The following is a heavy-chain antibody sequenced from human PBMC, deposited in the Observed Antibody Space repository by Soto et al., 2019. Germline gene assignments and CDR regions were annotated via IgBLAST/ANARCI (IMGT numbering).Heavy chain of an antibody. CDR1: GFTFSNAW. J-gene: IGHJ4*02. Sequence: GGSLRLSCAASGFTFSNAWMSWVRQAPGKGLEWVGRIKSKTDGGTTDYAAPVKGRFTISRDDSKNTLYLQMNSLKTEDTAVYYCTAYYYGSGSYYKIDYWGQGTLVTVSS. CDR2: IKSKTDGGTT. V-gene: IGHV3-15*01. D-gene: IGHD3-10*01. CDR3: TAYYYGSGSYYKIDY.